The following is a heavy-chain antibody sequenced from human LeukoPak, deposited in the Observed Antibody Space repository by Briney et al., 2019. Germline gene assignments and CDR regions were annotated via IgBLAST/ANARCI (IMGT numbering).Heavy chain of an antibody. D-gene: IGHD3-10*01. CDR1: GVSFSGYY. J-gene: IGHJ6*03. CDR2: INHSGST. CDR3: ARGRAVLWFGESYIPPDYYYYMDV. Sequence: SETLSLTCAVYGVSFSGYYWSWIRQPPGKGLEWIGEINHSGSTNYNPSLKSRVTISVDTSKNQFSLKLSSVTAADTAVYYCARGRAVLWFGESYIPPDYYYYMDVWGKGTTVTVSS. V-gene: IGHV4-34*01.